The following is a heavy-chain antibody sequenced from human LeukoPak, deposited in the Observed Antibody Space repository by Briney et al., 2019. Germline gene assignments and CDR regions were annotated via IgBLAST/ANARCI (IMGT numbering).Heavy chain of an antibody. CDR1: GFTFSSYA. V-gene: IGHV3-64D*06. CDR2: ISSNGGST. D-gene: IGHD6-13*01. J-gene: IGHJ5*02. CDR3: VKDGGYSSSWYNWFDP. Sequence: GGSLRLSCSASGFTFSSYAMHWVRQAPGKGLEYVSAISSNGGSTYYADSVKGRFTISRDNSKNTLFLQMSSLRAEDTAVYYCVKDGGYSSSWYNWFDPWGQGTLVTVSS.